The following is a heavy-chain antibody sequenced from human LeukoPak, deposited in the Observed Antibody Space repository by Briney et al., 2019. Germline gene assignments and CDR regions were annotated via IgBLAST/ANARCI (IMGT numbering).Heavy chain of an antibody. CDR3: AKSGYNRFDY. CDR2: ISGSDSST. D-gene: IGHD5-24*01. CDR1: GFTFSSSA. Sequence: GGSLRLSCAASGFTFSSSAMSWVRQAPGKGLEWVSTISGSDSSTYYADSVKGRFTISRDNSKNTLYLQMNSLRVDDTAAYYCAKSGYNRFDYWGQGTLVTVSS. V-gene: IGHV3-23*01. J-gene: IGHJ4*02.